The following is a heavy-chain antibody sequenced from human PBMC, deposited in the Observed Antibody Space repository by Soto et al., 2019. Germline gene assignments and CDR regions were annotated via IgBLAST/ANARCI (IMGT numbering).Heavy chain of an antibody. CDR1: GFTFSSYG. CDR3: AKESGSGTYYFDY. J-gene: IGHJ4*02. CDR2: ISYDGSNK. Sequence: GGSLRLSCAASGFTFSSYGMHWVRQAPGKGLEWVAVISYDGSNKYYADSVKGRFTISRDNSKNTLYLQMNSLRAEDTAVYYCAKESGSGTYYFDYWGQGTLVTVSS. V-gene: IGHV3-30*18. D-gene: IGHD3-10*01.